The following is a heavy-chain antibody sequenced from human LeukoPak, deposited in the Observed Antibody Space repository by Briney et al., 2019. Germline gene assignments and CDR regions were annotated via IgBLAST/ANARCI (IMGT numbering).Heavy chain of an antibody. Sequence: PGGSLRLSCAASGFTFSSYAMSWVRQAPGKGLEWVSAISGSGGSTYYADSVKGRFTISRDNSKNTLHLQMNSLRAEDTAVYYCAKGADDFWSGYHPSDAFDIWGQGTMVTVSS. J-gene: IGHJ3*02. D-gene: IGHD3-3*01. CDR3: AKGADDFWSGYHPSDAFDI. CDR1: GFTFSSYA. V-gene: IGHV3-23*01. CDR2: ISGSGGST.